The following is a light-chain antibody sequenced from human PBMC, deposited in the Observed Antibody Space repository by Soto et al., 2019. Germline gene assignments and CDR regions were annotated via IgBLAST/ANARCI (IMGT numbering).Light chain of an antibody. CDR2: GVY. J-gene: IGKJ1*01. CDR1: QSVSSN. Sequence: EIVMTQSPTILSVSPGERATLSCRPSQSVSSNLAWYQQKPGQPPRRLMYGVYTRAPGTPARFSGSGSGTEFTLPISRLQSEDSAVYYCQQYDKWPPRTFGQGTKVELK. V-gene: IGKV3D-15*01. CDR3: QQYDKWPPRT.